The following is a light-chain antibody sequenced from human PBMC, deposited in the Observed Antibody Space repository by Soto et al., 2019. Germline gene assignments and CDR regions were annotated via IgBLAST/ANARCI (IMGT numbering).Light chain of an antibody. CDR2: DAS. Sequence: DIQLSQTHSSLSASLRDDVTITCRASQTISRWLAWYQQKPGRAPKLLIYDASTLESGVPLRFSGSGSETEFTLTISRLQPDDFATYFCHSRAFGQGTRLEI. CDR1: QTISRW. CDR3: HSRA. J-gene: IGKJ5*01. V-gene: IGKV1-5*01.